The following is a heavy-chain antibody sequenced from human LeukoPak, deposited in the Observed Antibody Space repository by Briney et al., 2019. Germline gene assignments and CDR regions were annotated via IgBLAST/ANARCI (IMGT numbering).Heavy chain of an antibody. CDR1: GFTFSSYE. J-gene: IGHJ4*02. CDR3: ARDYLRWYRDY. V-gene: IGHV3-48*03. D-gene: IGHD4-23*01. Sequence: GGSLRLSCAASGFTFSSYEMNWVRQAPGKGLEWVSYISSSGSTIYYADSVKGRFTISRDNAKNSLYLQMNSLRAEDTAVYYCARDYLRWYRDYWGQGTLVTVSS. CDR2: ISSSGSTI.